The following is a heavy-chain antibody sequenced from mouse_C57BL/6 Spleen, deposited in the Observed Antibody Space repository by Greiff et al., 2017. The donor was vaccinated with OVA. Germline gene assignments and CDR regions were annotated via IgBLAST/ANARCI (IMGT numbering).Heavy chain of an antibody. CDR3: ASRSDYFDY. CDR2: IDPSDSET. CDR1: GYTFTSYW. V-gene: IGHV1-52*01. D-gene: IGHD1-1*01. Sequence: QVHVKQPGAELVRPGSSVKLSCKASGYTFTSYWMHWVKQRPIQGLEWIGNIDPSDSETHYNQKFKDKATLTVDKSSSTAYMQLSSLTSEDSAVYYCASRSDYFDYWGQGTTLTVSS. J-gene: IGHJ2*01.